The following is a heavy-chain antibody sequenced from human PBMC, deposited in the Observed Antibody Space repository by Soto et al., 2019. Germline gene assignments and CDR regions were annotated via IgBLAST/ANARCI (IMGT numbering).Heavy chain of an antibody. D-gene: IGHD6-19*01. CDR2: IIPILGIA. V-gene: IGHV1-69*02. J-gene: IGHJ1*01. CDR1: GGTFSSYT. CDR3: ESGYSRGWYQRGEYFQH. Sequence: QVQLVQSGAEVKKPGSSVKVSCKASGGTFSSYTISWVREAPGQGLEWMGRIIPILGIANYAQKFQGRVTITADKSTSTAYMELSSLRSEDTAVYYCESGYSRGWYQRGEYFQHWGQGTLVTVSS.